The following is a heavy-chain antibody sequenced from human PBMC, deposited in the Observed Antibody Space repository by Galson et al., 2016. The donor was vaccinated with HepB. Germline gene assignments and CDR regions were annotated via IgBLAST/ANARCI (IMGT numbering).Heavy chain of an antibody. CDR2: ISNSGGT. V-gene: IGHV4-59*01. CDR3: ARDIGRNWFDP. J-gene: IGHJ5*02. D-gene: IGHD1-26*01. Sequence: SETLSLTCSVSGDSISFYYWSWIRQPPGKGLEWIGYISNSGGTNYNPSLKSRVTISADTSKNHLSLQLSSVTAADTAVFYCARDIGRNWFDPWGQGTLVTVSS. CDR1: GDSISFYY.